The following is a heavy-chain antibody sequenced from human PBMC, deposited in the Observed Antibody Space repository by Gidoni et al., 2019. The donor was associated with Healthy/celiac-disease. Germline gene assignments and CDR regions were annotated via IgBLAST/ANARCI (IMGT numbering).Heavy chain of an antibody. CDR2: IWYDGSNK. CDR1: GFTFSTSG. CDR3: ARDTTGGNTYFEY. D-gene: IGHD2-8*02. V-gene: IGHV3-33*01. J-gene: IGHJ4*02. Sequence: QVQLMESGGGVVQPGRSLRLSCAASGFTFSTSGMHWVRQAPGKGLEWVAIIWYDGSNKYYADSVKGRFTISRDNSKNTLYLQMNSLRAEDTAVYYCARDTTGGNTYFEYWGQGTLVTVSS.